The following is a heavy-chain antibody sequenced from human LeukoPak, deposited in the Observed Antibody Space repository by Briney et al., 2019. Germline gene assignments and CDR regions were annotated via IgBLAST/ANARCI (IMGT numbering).Heavy chain of an antibody. CDR2: IYTSGGT. V-gene: IGHV4-61*02. CDR3: ARDREDIVVVPAAMGNYYYYGMDV. J-gene: IGHJ6*02. CDR1: GGSISSGSYY. Sequence: SQTLSLTCTVSGGSISSGSYYWSWIRQPAGKGLDGIGRIYTSGGTNYNPSLKSRLTISVDTSKNQFSLKLSSVTAADTAVYYCARDREDIVVVPAAMGNYYYYGMDVWGQGTTVTVSS. D-gene: IGHD2-2*01.